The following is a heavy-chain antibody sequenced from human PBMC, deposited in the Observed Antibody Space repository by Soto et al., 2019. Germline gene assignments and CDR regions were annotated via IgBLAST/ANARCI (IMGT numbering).Heavy chain of an antibody. CDR3: ARCSSYYYYGMDV. J-gene: IGHJ6*02. Sequence: SVEGSWKASGGTFSSYAMGWVRQAPGQGLEWMGGIIPIFGTANYAQKFQGRVTITADESTSTAYMELSSLRSEDTAVYYCARCSSYYYYGMDVWGQGTTVTVSS. CDR2: IIPIFGTA. CDR1: GGTFSSYA. D-gene: IGHD2-2*01. V-gene: IGHV1-69*13.